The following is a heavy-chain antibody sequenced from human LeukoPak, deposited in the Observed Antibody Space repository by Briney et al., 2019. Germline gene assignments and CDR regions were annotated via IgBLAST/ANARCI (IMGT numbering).Heavy chain of an antibody. CDR3: AKDHITMVRGVIISMFDY. J-gene: IGHJ4*02. CDR1: GFTFSSYA. V-gene: IGHV3-23*01. Sequence: GGSLRLSCAASGFTFSSYAMSWVRQAPGKGLEWVSAISGSGGSTYYADSVKGRFTISRDNSKNTLYLQMNSLRAEDTAVYYCAKDHITMVRGVIISMFDYWGQGTLVTVSS. D-gene: IGHD3-10*01. CDR2: ISGSGGST.